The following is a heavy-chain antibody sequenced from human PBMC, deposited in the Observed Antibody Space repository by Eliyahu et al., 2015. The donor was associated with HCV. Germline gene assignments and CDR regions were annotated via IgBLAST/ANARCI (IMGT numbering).Heavy chain of an antibody. CDR3: AIIAVAGTDVDY. J-gene: IGHJ4*02. V-gene: IGHV3-21*01. CDR2: ISSSSSYI. D-gene: IGHD6-19*01. Sequence: EVQLVESGGGLVKPGGSLRLSCAASGFTFSSYSMNWVRQAPGKGLEWVSSISSSSSYIYYADSVKGRFTISRDNAKNSLYLQMNSLRAEDTAVYYCAIIAVAGTDVDYWGQGTLVTVSS. CDR1: GFTFSSYS.